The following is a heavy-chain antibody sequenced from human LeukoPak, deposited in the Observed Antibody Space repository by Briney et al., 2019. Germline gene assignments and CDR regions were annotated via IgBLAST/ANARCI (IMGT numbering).Heavy chain of an antibody. CDR1: GGSISSSSYY. J-gene: IGHJ4*02. D-gene: IGHD3-10*01. CDR2: IYYSGST. CDR3: ARLGYGSGSYYSVPDY. V-gene: IGHV4-39*01. Sequence: SETLSLTCTVSGGSISSSSYYWGWIRQPPGKGLEWIGSIYYSGSTYCNPSLKSRVTISVDTSKNQFSLKLSSVTAADTAVYYCARLGYGSGSYYSVPDYWGQGTLVTVSS.